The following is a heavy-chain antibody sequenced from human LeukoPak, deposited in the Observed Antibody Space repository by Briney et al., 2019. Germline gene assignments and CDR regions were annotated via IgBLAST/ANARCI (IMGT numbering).Heavy chain of an antibody. J-gene: IGHJ4*02. V-gene: IGHV3-30*18. CDR2: ISYDGSNK. CDR1: GFTFSSYG. Sequence: GGSLRLSCAASGFTFSSYGMHWVRQAPGKGLEWVAVISYDGSNKYYADSVKCRFTISRDNSKNTLYLQMNSLRAEDTAVYYCAKGYYGSGSYLDYWGQGTLVTVSS. CDR3: AKGYYGSGSYLDY. D-gene: IGHD3-10*01.